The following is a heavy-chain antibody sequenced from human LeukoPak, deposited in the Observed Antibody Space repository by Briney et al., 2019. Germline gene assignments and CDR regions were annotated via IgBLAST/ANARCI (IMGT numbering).Heavy chain of an antibody. CDR2: ISPSGGIT. CDR3: ARDLGYSSGPNY. J-gene: IGHJ4*02. D-gene: IGHD6-19*01. CDR1: GFTFSSHG. V-gene: IGHV3-23*01. Sequence: GGTLRLSCAASGFTFSSHGMNWVRQAPGKGLEWASGISPSGGITYYTDSVKGRFTISRDNSKNTVSLQMNSLRGEDTAVYYCARDLGYSSGPNYWGQGTRVTVSS.